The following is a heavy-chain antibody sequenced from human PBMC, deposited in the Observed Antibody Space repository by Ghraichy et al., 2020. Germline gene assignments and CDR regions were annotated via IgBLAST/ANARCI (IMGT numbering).Heavy chain of an antibody. CDR2: TYYRSQWYN. CDR1: GDSVSTNGAS. Sequence: SQTLSLTCAISGDSVSTNGASWNWIRQSPSRGLEWLGRTYYRSQWYNDYAVSVKSRITINPDTSKNQFSLQLSSVTPEDTAVYFCARGDSGSWYVEGRFDYWGQGTLVTVSS. V-gene: IGHV6-1*01. CDR3: ARGDSGSWYVEGRFDY. J-gene: IGHJ4*02. D-gene: IGHD6-13*01.